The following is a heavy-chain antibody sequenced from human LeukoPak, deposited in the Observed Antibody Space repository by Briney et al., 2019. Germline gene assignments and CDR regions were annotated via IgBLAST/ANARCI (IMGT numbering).Heavy chain of an antibody. Sequence: ASVKVSCKASGYTFAGYYMHWVRQAPGQGLEWMGWINPNSGGTNYAQKFQGRVTMTRDTSISTAYMELSRLRSDDTAVYYCARNFYFDSSGYYHYWGQGTLVTVSS. D-gene: IGHD3-22*01. J-gene: IGHJ4*02. CDR2: INPNSGGT. CDR1: GYTFAGYY. CDR3: ARNFYFDSSGYYHY. V-gene: IGHV1-2*02.